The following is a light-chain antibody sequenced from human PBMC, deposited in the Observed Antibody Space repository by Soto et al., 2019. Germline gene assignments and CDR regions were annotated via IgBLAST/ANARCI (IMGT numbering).Light chain of an antibody. Sequence: DIPMTQSPSTLSASVGDRVTITCRASQSVNNWLAWYQQKPGKAPKLLIYDASSLESGVPSRFSGSGSGTEFTLTISSLQPDDFAAYYCQHYNTYYPRFGQGTTVEMK. CDR1: QSVNNW. J-gene: IGKJ1*01. V-gene: IGKV1-5*01. CDR2: DAS. CDR3: QHYNTYYPR.